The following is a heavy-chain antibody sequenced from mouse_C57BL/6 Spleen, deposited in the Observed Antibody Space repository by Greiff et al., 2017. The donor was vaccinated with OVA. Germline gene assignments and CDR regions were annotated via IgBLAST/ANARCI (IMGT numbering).Heavy chain of an antibody. D-gene: IGHD1-1*01. V-gene: IGHV1-82*01. CDR1: GYAFSSSW. Sequence: QVQLKESGPELVKPGASVKISCKASGYAFSSSWMNWVKQRPGKGLEWIGRIYPGDGDTNYNGKFKGKATLTADKSSSTAYMQRSSLTSEDSAVYFCERDGERYFDVWGTGTTVTVSS. J-gene: IGHJ1*03. CDR2: IYPGDGDT. CDR3: ERDGERYFDV.